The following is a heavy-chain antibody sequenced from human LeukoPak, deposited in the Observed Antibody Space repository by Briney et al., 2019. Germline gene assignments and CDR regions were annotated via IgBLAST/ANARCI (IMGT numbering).Heavy chain of an antibody. CDR3: ARTAARRFDY. J-gene: IGHJ4*02. Sequence: ASVKVSCKASGYTFTSYAIHWVRQAPGQRLEWMGGIIPIFGTANYAQKFQGRVTMTRDTSTSTVYMELSSLRSDDTAVYYCARTAARRFDYWGQGTLVTVSS. V-gene: IGHV1-3*01. CDR1: GYTFTSYA. CDR2: IIPIFGTA. D-gene: IGHD6-6*01.